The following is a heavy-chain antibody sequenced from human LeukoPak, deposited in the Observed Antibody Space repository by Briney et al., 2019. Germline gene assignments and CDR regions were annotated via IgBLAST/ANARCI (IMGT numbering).Heavy chain of an antibody. CDR3: ARSPGLDPRGRLDH. Sequence: SVKVSCKASGGSFSRYAISWVRQAPGQGLEWMGGIIPIFGTANYAQKFQGRVTITADESTSTAYMEMSSLRSEDTAVYYCARSPGLDPRGRLDHWGQGTLVTVSS. CDR2: IIPIFGTA. CDR1: GGSFSRYA. D-gene: IGHD1-26*01. V-gene: IGHV1-69*13. J-gene: IGHJ4*02.